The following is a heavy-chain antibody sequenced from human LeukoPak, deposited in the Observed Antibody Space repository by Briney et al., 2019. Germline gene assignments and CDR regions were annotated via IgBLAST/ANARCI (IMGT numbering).Heavy chain of an antibody. Sequence: GASVKVSCKASGFTFTSYDINWVRQAPGQGLEWMGWMNPNSGNTRYAQKVQGRITMTGDTSISTAYMELRSLRSDDTAVYYCARWIQLSSLADYWGQGTLVTVSS. J-gene: IGHJ4*02. CDR3: ARWIQLSSLADY. D-gene: IGHD5-18*01. CDR2: MNPNSGNT. V-gene: IGHV1-8*01. CDR1: GFTFTSYD.